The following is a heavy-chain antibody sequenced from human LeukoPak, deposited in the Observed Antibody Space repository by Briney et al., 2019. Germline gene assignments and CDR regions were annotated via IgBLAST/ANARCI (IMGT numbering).Heavy chain of an antibody. CDR3: ARFYYDSSGYYPFLDY. CDR1: GHSISTYY. V-gene: IGHV4-4*07. D-gene: IGHD3-22*01. Sequence: SETLSLTCTVSGHSISTYYWSWIRQPAGKGLEWIGRIYSIGSTNYNPSLKSRVTMSVDTSKNQFSLRLTSVTVADTAVYYCARFYYDSSGYYPFLDYWGQGILVTVSS. CDR2: IYSIGST. J-gene: IGHJ4*02.